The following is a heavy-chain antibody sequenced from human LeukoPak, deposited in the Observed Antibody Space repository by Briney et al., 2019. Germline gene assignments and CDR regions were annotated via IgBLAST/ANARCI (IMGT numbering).Heavy chain of an antibody. D-gene: IGHD2-21*01. Sequence: SETLSLTCTVSGGSISSSSYYWGWIRQPPGKGLEWIGSIYYSGSTYYNPSLKSRVTISVDTSKNQFSLRLSSVTAADTAVYYCARGFAISPFDYWGQGTLVTVSS. CDR2: IYYSGST. V-gene: IGHV4-39*07. CDR1: GGSISSSSYY. J-gene: IGHJ4*02. CDR3: ARGFAISPFDY.